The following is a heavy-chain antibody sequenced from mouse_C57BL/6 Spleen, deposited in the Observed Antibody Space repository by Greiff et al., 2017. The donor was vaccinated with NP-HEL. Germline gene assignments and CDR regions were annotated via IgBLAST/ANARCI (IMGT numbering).Heavy chain of an antibody. CDR1: GYTFTSYW. J-gene: IGHJ3*01. Sequence: VQLQQSGTELVKPGASVKLSCKASGYTFTSYWMHWVKQRPGQGLEWIGNINPSNGGTNYNEKFKSKATLTVDNSSSTAYMQLSSLTSEDSAVYYCARSGYYDYDGFAYWGQGTLVTVSA. CDR2: INPSNGGT. D-gene: IGHD2-4*01. V-gene: IGHV1-53*01. CDR3: ARSGYYDYDGFAY.